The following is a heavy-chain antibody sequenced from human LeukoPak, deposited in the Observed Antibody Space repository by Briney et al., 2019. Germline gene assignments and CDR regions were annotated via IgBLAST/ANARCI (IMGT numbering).Heavy chain of an antibody. J-gene: IGHJ4*02. CDR3: LKAYYFSSGSLN. CDR1: GFTFSDYD. CDR2: IKQDGSEE. D-gene: IGHD3-10*01. Sequence: PGGSLRLSCAASGFTFSDYDLNWVRQAPGKGLEWVANIKQDGSEEYYMDSVKGRFIISRDNAKNSLHLQMNSLRAEDTAVYYCLKAYYFSSGSLNWGQGTLVTVSS. V-gene: IGHV3-7*01.